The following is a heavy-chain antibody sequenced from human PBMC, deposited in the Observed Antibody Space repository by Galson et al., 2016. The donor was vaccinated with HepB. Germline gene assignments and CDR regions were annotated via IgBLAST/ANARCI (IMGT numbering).Heavy chain of an antibody. CDR2: IRSKTYGGPT. D-gene: IGHD3-22*01. CDR1: GFTFGDYA. V-gene: IGHV3-49*03. Sequence: SLRLSCAASGFTFGDYAMSWFRQAPGKGLEWVGFIRSKTYGGPTECAASVKGRFTISRDDSKNIAYLQMNSLKTEDTAVYYCTRYATGYYYDSSGYYAQVNYFDYWGQGTLVTVSS. CDR3: TRYATGYYYDSSGYYAQVNYFDY. J-gene: IGHJ4*02.